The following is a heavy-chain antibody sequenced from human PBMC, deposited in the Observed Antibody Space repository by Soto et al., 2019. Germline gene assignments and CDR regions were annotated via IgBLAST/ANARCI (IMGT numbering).Heavy chain of an antibody. CDR2: ISYDGSNK. CDR3: ARDRGYCSGGSCYLGYYYYGMDV. CDR1: GFTFSSYA. Sequence: QVQLVESGAGVVQPGRSLRLSCAASGFTFSSYAMHWVRQAPGKGLEWVAVISYDGSNKYYAEAVKGRFTISRDNSKNSLYLNMNSLRAEDTAVYYCARDRGYCSGGSCYLGYYYYGMDVWGQGTTVTVSS. V-gene: IGHV3-30-3*01. D-gene: IGHD2-15*01. J-gene: IGHJ6*02.